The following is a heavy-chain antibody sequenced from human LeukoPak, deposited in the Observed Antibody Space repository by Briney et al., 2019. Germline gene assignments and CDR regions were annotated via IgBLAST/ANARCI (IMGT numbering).Heavy chain of an antibody. D-gene: IGHD1-26*01. J-gene: IGHJ6*03. CDR1: GFTFSGSA. CDR2: IRSKANSYAT. Sequence: GGSLRLSCAASGFTFSGSAMHWVRQASGKGLEWVGRIRSKANSYATSYGASVKGRFTISRDDSKNTLYLQMNSLRAEDTAVYYCAKGGGSYPSHMDVWGKGTTVTVSS. V-gene: IGHV3-73*01. CDR3: AKGGGSYPSHMDV.